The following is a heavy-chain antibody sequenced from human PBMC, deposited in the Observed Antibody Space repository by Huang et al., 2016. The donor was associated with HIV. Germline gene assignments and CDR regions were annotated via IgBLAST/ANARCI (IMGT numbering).Heavy chain of an antibody. Sequence: QVRLQESGPGLVKPSQTLSLTCTVSGGSIDRGSDYWTWIRQPAGKGLEWIGQFYPTGTTDYNSSLKNRVTISIDTSKNQFSLKLNSVTAADTALYYCARENRGSWVGGYFDYWGQGILVTVSS. V-gene: IGHV4-61*09. J-gene: IGHJ4*02. D-gene: IGHD3-10*01. CDR2: FYPTGTT. CDR1: GGSIDRGSDY. CDR3: ARENRGSWVGGYFDY.